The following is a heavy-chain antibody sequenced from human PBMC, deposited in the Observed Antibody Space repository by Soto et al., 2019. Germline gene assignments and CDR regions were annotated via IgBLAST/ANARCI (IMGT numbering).Heavy chain of an antibody. CDR2: IHSHSGST. Sequence: SETLSLTCSFSVASITRSSYYCAWIRQPPGKGLEWIASIHSHSGSTYYDPSLKGRVLISVDTSKNHFSLNLSSVTAADTAVYYCARTGDDYGLEVWGQGTTVIVSS. J-gene: IGHJ6*01. D-gene: IGHD2-21*02. CDR3: ARTGDDYGLEV. V-gene: IGHV4-39*01. CDR1: VASITRSSYY.